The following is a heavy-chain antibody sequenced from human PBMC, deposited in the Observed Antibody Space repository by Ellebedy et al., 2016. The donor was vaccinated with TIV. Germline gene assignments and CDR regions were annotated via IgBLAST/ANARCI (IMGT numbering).Heavy chain of an antibody. CDR1: GFTFRSHG. CDR2: ISSDGSNK. V-gene: IGHV3-30*03. J-gene: IGHJ4*02. D-gene: IGHD3-10*01. CDR3: ARGGSSGSSDY. Sequence: GGSLRLXXVASGFTFRSHGIYWVRQAPGKGLEWVAVISSDGSNKYYADSVKGRFTISRDNSKNTLYLQMNSLRTDDMAVSYCARGGSSGSSDYWGQGTLVTVSS.